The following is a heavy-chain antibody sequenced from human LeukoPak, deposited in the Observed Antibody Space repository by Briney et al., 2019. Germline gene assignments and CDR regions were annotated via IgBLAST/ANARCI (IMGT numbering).Heavy chain of an antibody. CDR2: IYTSGST. CDR3: AISGSYYGYYFDY. J-gene: IGHJ4*02. CDR1: GGSISSGSYY. D-gene: IGHD1-26*01. V-gene: IGHV4-61*02. Sequence: KSSQTLSLTCTVSGGSISSGSYYWSWIRQPAGKGLEGIGRIYTSGSTNYNPSLKSRVTISLDTSKNQFSLKLSSVTAADTAVYYCAISGSYYGYYFDYWGQGTLVTVSS.